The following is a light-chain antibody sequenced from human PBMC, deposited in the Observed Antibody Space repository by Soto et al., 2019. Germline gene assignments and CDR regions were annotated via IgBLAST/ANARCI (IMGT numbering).Light chain of an antibody. J-gene: IGKJ1*01. CDR1: QSISSY. CDR3: QQSYSTPQWT. V-gene: IGKV1-39*01. Sequence: DIQMTQSPSSLSASVGDRVTITCRASQSISSYLNWYQQKPGKAPKLLIYAATSLQSGVPSRFSGNRSGTDITLTISSLQPEDFPTYYDQQSYSTPQWTFGQGTKVEIK. CDR2: AAT.